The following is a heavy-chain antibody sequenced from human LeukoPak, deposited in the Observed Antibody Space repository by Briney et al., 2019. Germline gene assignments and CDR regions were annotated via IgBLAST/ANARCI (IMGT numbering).Heavy chain of an antibody. CDR3: AEAYSSGWYYFLY. CDR2: ISGSGGTT. J-gene: IGHJ4*02. CDR1: GFIFSSYP. V-gene: IGHV3-23*01. D-gene: IGHD6-19*01. Sequence: PGGSLRLSCAASGFIFSSYPMSWVRQAPGKVLEWVSAISGSGGTTYYADSVRGRFTISRDNSKNTLYLQMNSLRAEDTAVYYCAEAYSSGWYYFLYWGQGTLVTVSS.